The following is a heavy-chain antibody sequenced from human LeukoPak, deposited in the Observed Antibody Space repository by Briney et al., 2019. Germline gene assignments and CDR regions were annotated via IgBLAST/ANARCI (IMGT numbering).Heavy chain of an antibody. J-gene: IGHJ3*02. CDR2: ISGSGGST. CDR1: GFTFSSYA. CDR3: AADYYDSSGLDAFDI. Sequence: GGSLRLSCAASGFTFSSYAMSWVRQAPGKGLEWVSAISGSGGSTYYADSVKGRFTISRDNSKNTLYLQMNSLRAEDTTVYYCAADYYDSSGLDAFDIWGQGTMVTVSS. D-gene: IGHD3-22*01. V-gene: IGHV3-23*01.